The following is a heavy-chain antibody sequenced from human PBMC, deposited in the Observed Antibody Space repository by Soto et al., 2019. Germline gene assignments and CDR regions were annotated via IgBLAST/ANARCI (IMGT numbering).Heavy chain of an antibody. J-gene: IGHJ4*02. V-gene: IGHV3-30-3*01. D-gene: IGHD4-17*01. CDR2: ISYDGTKI. CDR1: GFTFSRFV. CDR3: ASQIQTTGFDY. Sequence: QVQLVESGGGVVQPGRSLRLSCAASGFTFSRFVMHWVRHSPGKGLVWVAVISYDGTKIYYADSVEGRFTISRDNSMITLYLYMPSLRSGDTAVYYCASQIQTTGFDYWGQGTLVTVSS.